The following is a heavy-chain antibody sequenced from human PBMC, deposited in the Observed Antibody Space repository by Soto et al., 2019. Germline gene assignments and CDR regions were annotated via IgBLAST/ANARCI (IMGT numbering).Heavy chain of an antibody. CDR1: GGTFGSYA. D-gene: IGHD2-2*01. J-gene: IGHJ6*02. V-gene: IGHV1-69*01. Sequence: QVQLVQSGAEVKKPGSSVPVSCKASGGTFGSYAISWVRQAPGQGLEWMGGIIPIPGTANYAQKFQGRVTIAADESTSTAYMELSSLRSEDTAVYYCARSQGSSTSLEIYYYYYYGMDVWGQGTTVTVSS. CDR3: ARSQGSSTSLEIYYYYYYGMDV. CDR2: IIPIPGTA.